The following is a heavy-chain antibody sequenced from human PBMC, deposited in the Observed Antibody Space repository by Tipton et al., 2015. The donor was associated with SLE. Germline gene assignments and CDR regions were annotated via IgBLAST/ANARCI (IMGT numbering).Heavy chain of an antibody. CDR1: GFTFSDFY. J-gene: IGHJ4*02. Sequence: SLISCTASGFTFSDFYMSWIRQAPGKGLEWVSYISDTENTIYYADSVKGRFTISRDNAKNSLFLQMNSLRAEDTAVYYCARDLPPDSWGQGTLVTVSS. D-gene: IGHD1-14*01. V-gene: IGHV3-11*01. CDR2: ISDTENTI. CDR3: ARDLPPDS.